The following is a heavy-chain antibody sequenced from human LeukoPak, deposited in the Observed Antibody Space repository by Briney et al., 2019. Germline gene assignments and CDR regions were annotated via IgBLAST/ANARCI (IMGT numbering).Heavy chain of an antibody. CDR2: IYYSGST. V-gene: IGHV4-59*12. CDR3: ATRSGPGEFAFDI. D-gene: IGHD3-16*01. Sequence: PSETLSLTCTVSAGSISSYYWTWIRQPPGKGLEWIGYIYYSGSTNYNPSLKSRVTISVDTSKNQFSLKLSSVTAADTAVYYCATRSGPGEFAFDIWGQGTMVTVSS. J-gene: IGHJ3*02. CDR1: AGSISSYY.